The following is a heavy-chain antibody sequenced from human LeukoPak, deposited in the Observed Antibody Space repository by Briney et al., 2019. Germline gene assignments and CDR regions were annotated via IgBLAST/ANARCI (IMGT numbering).Heavy chain of an antibody. CDR3: ARSCSSTSCYYYYYGMDV. V-gene: IGHV3-21*01. Sequence: PGGSLRLSCAASGFTFSSYSMNWVRQASGKGLEWVSSISSSSSYIYYADSVKGRFTISRDNAKNSLYLQMNSLRAEDTAVYYCARSCSSTSCYYYYYGMDVWGQGTTVTVSS. CDR1: GFTFSSYS. CDR2: ISSSSSYI. D-gene: IGHD2-2*01. J-gene: IGHJ6*02.